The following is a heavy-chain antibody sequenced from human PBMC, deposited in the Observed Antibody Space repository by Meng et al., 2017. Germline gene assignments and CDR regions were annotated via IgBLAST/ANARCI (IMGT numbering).Heavy chain of an antibody. J-gene: IGHJ4*02. CDR3: ARPCHYYDSSGYYYGY. Sequence: GESLKISCAASGFTFSNAWMSWVRQAPGKGLEWVGRIKSKTDGGTTDYAAPVKGRFTISRDDSKNTLYLQMNSLKTEDTAVYYCARPCHYYDSSGYYYGYWGQGTLVTVSS. CDR2: IKSKTDGGTT. D-gene: IGHD3-22*01. V-gene: IGHV3-15*01. CDR1: GFTFSNAW.